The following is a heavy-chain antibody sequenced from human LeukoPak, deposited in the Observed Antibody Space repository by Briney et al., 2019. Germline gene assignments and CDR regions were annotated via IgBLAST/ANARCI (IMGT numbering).Heavy chain of an antibody. J-gene: IGHJ5*02. V-gene: IGHV4-34*01. CDR1: GGSFSGYY. CDR3: ARAEGYCSSTSCYGYWFDP. Sequence: KPSETLSLTCAVYGGSFSGYYWSWIRQPPGKGLEWIGEINHSGSTNYNSSLKSRVTISVDTSKNQFSLKLSSVTAADTAVYYCARAEGYCSSTSCYGYWFDPWGQGTLVTVSS. CDR2: INHSGST. D-gene: IGHD2-2*01.